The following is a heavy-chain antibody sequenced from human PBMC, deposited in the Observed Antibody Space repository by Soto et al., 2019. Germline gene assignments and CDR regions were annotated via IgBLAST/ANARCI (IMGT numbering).Heavy chain of an antibody. J-gene: IGHJ4*02. CDR2: IWYDGSNK. V-gene: IGHV3-33*01. CDR3: ARDPSVVGPAAIPDYFDY. D-gene: IGHD2-2*02. CDR1: GFTFSSYG. Sequence: QVQLVESGGGVVQPGRSLRLSCAASGFTFSSYGMHWVRQAPGKGLEWVAVIWYDGSNKYYADSVKGRFTISRDNSKNTLYLQMNSLRAEDTAVYYCARDPSVVGPAAIPDYFDYWGQGTLVTVSS.